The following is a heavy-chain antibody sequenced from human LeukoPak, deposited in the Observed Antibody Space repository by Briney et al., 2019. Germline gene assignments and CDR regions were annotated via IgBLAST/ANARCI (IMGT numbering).Heavy chain of an antibody. CDR2: IYYSGST. D-gene: IGHD3-22*01. J-gene: IGHJ5*02. Sequence: SENLSLTCTVSGGSISSYYWSWIRQPPGKGLEWIGYIYYSGSTNYNPSLKSRVTISVDTSKNQFSLKLSSVTAADTAVYYCATQYYYDSSGGFDPWGQGTLVTVSS. CDR3: ATQYYYDSSGGFDP. CDR1: GGSISSYY. V-gene: IGHV4-59*01.